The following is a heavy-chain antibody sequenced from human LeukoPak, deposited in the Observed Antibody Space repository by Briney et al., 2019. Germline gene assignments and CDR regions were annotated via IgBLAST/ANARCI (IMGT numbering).Heavy chain of an antibody. CDR1: GESFSGYY. Sequence: SETLSLTCAVYGESFSGYYWIGIRQPPGKGLEWIGEINHNGSTNYNPSLKSRVTISVDTSENKFSLKLSSVTAADTAVYYCARWYFDWFDAFDIWGQGTMVTVSS. J-gene: IGHJ3*02. V-gene: IGHV4-34*01. CDR3: ARWYFDWFDAFDI. CDR2: INHNGST. D-gene: IGHD3-9*01.